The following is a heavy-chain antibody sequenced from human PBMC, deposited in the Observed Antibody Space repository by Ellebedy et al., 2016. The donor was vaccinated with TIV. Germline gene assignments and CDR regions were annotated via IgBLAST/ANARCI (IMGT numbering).Heavy chain of an antibody. CDR3: ATDGSYGDYRSPTHAFEM. Sequence: GESLKISCAASRFTFSSYWMSWVRQAPGKGLEWVANINQDAGEKYYVDSVKGRFTISRDNAKNSLFLQMNSLRVEDTALYYCATDGSYGDYRSPTHAFEMWGQGTMVTVSS. D-gene: IGHD4-17*01. CDR2: INQDAGEK. V-gene: IGHV3-7*01. J-gene: IGHJ3*02. CDR1: RFTFSSYW.